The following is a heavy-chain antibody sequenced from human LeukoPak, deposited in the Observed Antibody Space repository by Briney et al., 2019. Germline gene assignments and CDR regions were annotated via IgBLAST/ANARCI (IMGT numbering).Heavy chain of an antibody. D-gene: IGHD2-15*01. CDR3: VRGYSFGPYGMDV. Sequence: PGGSLRLSCAASEFTLSIYWMSWVRQAPGKGLEYVSAISDRGGSTYYADSVKGRFTISRDNSKNTLYLQMSSLRAEDTAVYFCVRGYSFGPYGMDVWGQGTTVTVSS. V-gene: IGHV3-64D*09. J-gene: IGHJ6*02. CDR1: EFTLSIYW. CDR2: ISDRGGST.